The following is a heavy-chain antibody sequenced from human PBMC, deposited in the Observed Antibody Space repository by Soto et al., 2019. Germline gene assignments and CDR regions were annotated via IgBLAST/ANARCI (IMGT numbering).Heavy chain of an antibody. D-gene: IGHD3-9*01. CDR1: GFSLSTGGVG. CDR2: IYWNDAK. Sequence: QITLKASGPTLVKPTQTLTLTCTFSGFSLSTGGVGVGWIRQPPGKAPEWLALIYWNDAKRYSPSPNSRLTMTKDIGKNQVVLTMSNMDPVDTATYYCVGYNVLTGYHGYGMDVWGQGTTVTVSS. J-gene: IGHJ6*02. V-gene: IGHV2-5*01. CDR3: VGYNVLTGYHGYGMDV.